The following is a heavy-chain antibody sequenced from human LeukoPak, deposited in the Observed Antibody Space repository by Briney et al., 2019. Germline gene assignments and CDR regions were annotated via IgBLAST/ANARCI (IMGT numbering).Heavy chain of an antibody. J-gene: IGHJ5*02. CDR1: GFTFSSYA. D-gene: IGHD6-19*01. Sequence: PGGSLRLSCAASGFTFSSYAMSWVRQDPGKGLEWVSAISGSGGSTYYADSVKGQSTISRDNSKNTLYLQMNCLRAEDTAVYYCAKDSTSSGWYAWSAWGQGTLVTVSS. CDR2: ISGSGGST. V-gene: IGHV3-23*01. CDR3: AKDSTSSGWYAWSA.